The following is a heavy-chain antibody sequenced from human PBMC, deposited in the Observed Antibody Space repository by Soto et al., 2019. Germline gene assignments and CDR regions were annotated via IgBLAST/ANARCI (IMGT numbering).Heavy chain of an antibody. J-gene: IGHJ4*02. Sequence: QVQLQESGPGLVKPSQTLSLTCTVSGGSISSGGYYWSWIRQHPGKGLEWIGYIYYSGSTYYNPSLKIRVTISVDTSKNQFSLKLSSVTAADTAVYYCARVASYYDSSGCHPWDFDYWGQGTLVTVSS. CDR1: GGSISSGGYY. CDR2: IYYSGST. CDR3: ARVASYYDSSGCHPWDFDY. D-gene: IGHD3-22*01. V-gene: IGHV4-31*03.